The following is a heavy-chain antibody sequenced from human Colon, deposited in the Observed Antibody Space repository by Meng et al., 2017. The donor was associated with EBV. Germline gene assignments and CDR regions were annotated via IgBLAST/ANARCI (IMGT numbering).Heavy chain of an antibody. CDR3: ARLREWLVDY. V-gene: IGHV4-61*08. D-gene: IGHD6-19*01. CDR1: GGSVNSGAYY. J-gene: IGHJ4*02. CDR2: IYYIGNA. Sequence: QVQPQESGPGLVKPSXXLSLTCTVSGGSVNSGAYYWSWFRQPPGKGLEWIGYIYYIGNANYNPSLKSRVTISIDTSKDQFSLKLNSVAAADTAVYYCARLREWLVDYWGQGTLVTVSS.